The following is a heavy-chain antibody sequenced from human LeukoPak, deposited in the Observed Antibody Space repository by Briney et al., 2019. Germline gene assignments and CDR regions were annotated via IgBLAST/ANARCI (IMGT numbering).Heavy chain of an antibody. Sequence: SETLSLTCAVYGGSFRGYYWSWIRQPPGKGLEWIGEISHSGGTNYNASLKSRVTISADTSKNQFSLNLTSVTAADTAVYYSARGSYYHSGSLPPFDPWGQGTLVTVSS. CDR2: ISHSGGT. D-gene: IGHD3-10*01. CDR3: ARGSYYHSGSLPPFDP. CDR1: GGSFRGYY. V-gene: IGHV4-34*01. J-gene: IGHJ5*02.